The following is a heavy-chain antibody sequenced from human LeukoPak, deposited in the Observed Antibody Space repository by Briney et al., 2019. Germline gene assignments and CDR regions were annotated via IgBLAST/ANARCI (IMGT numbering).Heavy chain of an antibody. CDR3: ARVSVGYYGTKDY. J-gene: IGHJ4*02. V-gene: IGHV3-30*04. CDR1: GFTFSSYA. CDR2: ISYDGSNK. Sequence: GRSLRLSCAASGFTFSSYAMHWVRQAPGKGLEWVAVISYDGSNKYYADSVKGRFTISRDNAKNSLYLQMNSLRAEDTAVYYCARVSVGYYGTKDYWGQGTLVTVSS. D-gene: IGHD3-10*01.